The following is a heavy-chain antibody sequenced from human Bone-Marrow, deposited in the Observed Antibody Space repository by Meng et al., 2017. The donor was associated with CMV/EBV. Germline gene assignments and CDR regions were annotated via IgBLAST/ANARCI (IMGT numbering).Heavy chain of an antibody. V-gene: IGHV4-61*01. D-gene: IGHD2-21*01. CDR1: GGSVSSGSYY. J-gene: IGHJ6*02. CDR2: IYYSGST. Sequence: GSLRLSCTVSGGSVSSGSYYWSWIRQPPGKGLEWIGYIYYSGSTNYNPSLKSRVTISVDTSKNQFSLKLSSVTAADTAVYYCAGEVAPWSYYYGMDVWGQGTTVTVSS. CDR3: AGEVAPWSYYYGMDV.